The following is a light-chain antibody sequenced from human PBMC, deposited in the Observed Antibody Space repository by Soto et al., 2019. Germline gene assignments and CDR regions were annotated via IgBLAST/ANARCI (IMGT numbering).Light chain of an antibody. V-gene: IGLV2-14*01. CDR2: DVS. CDR1: SSDVGGYNY. Sequence: QSALTQPASVSGSPGQSITISCTGTSSDVGGYNYVSWYQQHPGKAPKLMIYDVSNRPSGVSNRFSGSKSGNTASLTIFGLQAEDEADYYCSSYTSSSTYVFGIGTKVTVL. J-gene: IGLJ1*01. CDR3: SSYTSSSTYV.